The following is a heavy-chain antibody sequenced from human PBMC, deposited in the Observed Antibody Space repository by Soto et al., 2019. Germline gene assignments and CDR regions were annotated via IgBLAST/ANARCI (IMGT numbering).Heavy chain of an antibody. V-gene: IGHV4-59*01. Sequence: SETLSLTCTVSGGSISSYYWSWIRQPPGKGLEWIGYIYYSGSTNYNPSLKSRVTISVDTSKNQFSLKLSSVTAADTAVYYCARYSSGWYSYWGQGTLVTVSS. CDR3: ARYSSGWYSY. D-gene: IGHD6-19*01. CDR1: GGSISSYY. CDR2: IYYSGST. J-gene: IGHJ4*02.